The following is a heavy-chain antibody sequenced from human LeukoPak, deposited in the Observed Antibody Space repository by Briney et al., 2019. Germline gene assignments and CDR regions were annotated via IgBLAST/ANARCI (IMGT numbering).Heavy chain of an antibody. Sequence: GGSLRLSCAASGLTVSSNYMSWVRQAPGKGLEWVSVIYSGGHTYYVDSVKGRFTISRDNSKNTLYLQMNSLRAEDTAVYYCAKIPYYGSGSSYFDYWGQGTLVTVSS. J-gene: IGHJ4*02. CDR3: AKIPYYGSGSSYFDY. CDR1: GLTVSSNY. CDR2: IYSGGHT. V-gene: IGHV3-53*05. D-gene: IGHD3-10*01.